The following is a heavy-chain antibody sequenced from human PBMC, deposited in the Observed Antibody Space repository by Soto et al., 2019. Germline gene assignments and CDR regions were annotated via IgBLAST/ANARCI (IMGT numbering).Heavy chain of an antibody. V-gene: IGHV1-69*12. CDR3: ASHSSLRGYCISTSCYGYYYGMDV. J-gene: IGHJ6*02. Sequence: QVQLVQSGAEVKKPGSSVKVSCKASRGTFSSYAISWVRQAPGQGLEWMGGSIPIFGTADYAQKFQARVTITAEESTSTAYMELSSLRSEETAVYYCASHSSLRGYCISTSCYGYYYGMDVWGQGTTVTVSS. D-gene: IGHD2-2*01. CDR2: SIPIFGTA. CDR1: RGTFSSYA.